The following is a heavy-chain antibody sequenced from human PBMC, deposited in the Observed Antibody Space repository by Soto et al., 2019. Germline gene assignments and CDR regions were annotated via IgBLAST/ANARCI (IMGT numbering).Heavy chain of an antibody. V-gene: IGHV3-33*01. CDR2: IWYDGSNK. J-gene: IGHJ4*02. D-gene: IGHD4-17*01. Sequence: GGSLRLSCAASGFTFSSYGMHWVRQAPGKGLEWVAVIWYDGSNKYYADSVKGRFTISRDNSKNTLYLQMNSLRAEDTAVYYCARDEFLIYGDTNPSIDYWGQGTLVTVSS. CDR1: GFTFSSYG. CDR3: ARDEFLIYGDTNPSIDY.